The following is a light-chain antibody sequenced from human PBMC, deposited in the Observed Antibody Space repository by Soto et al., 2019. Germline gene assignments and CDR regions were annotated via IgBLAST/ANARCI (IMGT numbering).Light chain of an antibody. CDR1: SSDVGIYNY. V-gene: IGLV2-14*01. Sequence: QSALTQPASVSGSPGQSITISCTGTSSDVGIYNYVSWYQQHPGKAPKLMIYEVSYRPSGVSNRFSGSKSDNTASLTISGLQAEDEADYYCSSYTSSSTGVIFGGGTKLTVL. CDR2: EVS. J-gene: IGLJ2*01. CDR3: SSYTSSSTGVI.